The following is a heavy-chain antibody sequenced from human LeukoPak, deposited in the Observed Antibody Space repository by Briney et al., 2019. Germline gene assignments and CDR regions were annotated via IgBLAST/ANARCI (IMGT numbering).Heavy chain of an antibody. J-gene: IGHJ4*02. Sequence: SETLSLTCTVSGGSISSNNYYWGWIRQPPGKGLEWIGSIYYDGSTYYNPSLKSRVTISVDTSKNQFSLKLSSVTAADTAVYYCARQNPPYCSGGSCYLGLDYWGQGTLVTVSS. V-gene: IGHV4-39*01. CDR3: ARQNPPYCSGGSCYLGLDY. D-gene: IGHD2-15*01. CDR2: IYYDGST. CDR1: GGSISSNNYY.